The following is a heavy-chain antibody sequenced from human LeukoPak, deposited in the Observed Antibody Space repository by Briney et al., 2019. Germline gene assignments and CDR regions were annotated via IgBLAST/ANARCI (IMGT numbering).Heavy chain of an antibody. D-gene: IGHD3-22*01. CDR2: INHSGST. V-gene: IGHV4-34*01. CDR1: GGSFSGYY. CDR3: ARGLYYDGSGYSTRFDP. J-gene: IGHJ5*02. Sequence: PSETLSLTCAVYGGSFSGYYWSWIRQPPGKGLEWIGEINHSGSTNYNPSLKSRVTISVDTSKNQFSLKLSSVTAADTAVYYCARGLYYDGSGYSTRFDPWGQGTLVTVSS.